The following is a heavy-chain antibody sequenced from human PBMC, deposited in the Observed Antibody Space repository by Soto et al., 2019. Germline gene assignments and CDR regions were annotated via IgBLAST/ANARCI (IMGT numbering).Heavy chain of an antibody. D-gene: IGHD5-12*01. CDR3: ASRLGRWLQLSRSYFDL. CDR1: GFTVSSNY. J-gene: IGHJ2*01. CDR2: IYSGGST. V-gene: IGHV3-53*04. Sequence: QAGGSLRLSCAASGFTVSSNYMSWVRQAPGKGLEWVSVIYSGGSTYYADSVKGRFTISRHNSKNTLYLQMNSLRAEDTAVYYCASRLGRWLQLSRSYFDLWGRGTLVTVSS.